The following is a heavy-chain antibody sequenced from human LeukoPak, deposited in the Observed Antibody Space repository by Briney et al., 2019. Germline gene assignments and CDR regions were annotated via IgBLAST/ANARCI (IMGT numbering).Heavy chain of an antibody. V-gene: IGHV3-20*04. D-gene: IGHD6-19*01. CDR2: INWNGAST. J-gene: IGHJ4*02. Sequence: GGSLRLSCAASGFSFGTYGMSWVRQVPGKGLEWVSGINWNGASTVYADSVKGRFTISRDNAKNSLYLQMNSLRAEDMAMDYCARGLSVWYYIEDWGQGTLVSVSS. CDR1: GFSFGTYG. CDR3: ARGLSVWYYIED.